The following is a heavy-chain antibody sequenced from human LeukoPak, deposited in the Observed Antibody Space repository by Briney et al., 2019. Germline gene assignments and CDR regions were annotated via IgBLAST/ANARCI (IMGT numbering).Heavy chain of an antibody. J-gene: IGHJ3*02. Sequence: GGSLRLSCAASGFTFSSYAMHWVRQAPGKGLEWVAVISYDGSNKYYADSVKGRFTISRDNAKNSLYLQMNSLRAEDTAVYYCARPQYGGRAFDIWGQGTMVTVSS. CDR1: GFTFSSYA. V-gene: IGHV3-30-3*01. CDR2: ISYDGSNK. CDR3: ARPQYGGRAFDI. D-gene: IGHD4-23*01.